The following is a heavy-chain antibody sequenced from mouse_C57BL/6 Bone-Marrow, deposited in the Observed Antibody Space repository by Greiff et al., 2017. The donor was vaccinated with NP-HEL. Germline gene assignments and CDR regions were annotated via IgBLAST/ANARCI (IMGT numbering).Heavy chain of an antibody. CDR1: GFTFSDYY. CDR2: INYDGSST. V-gene: IGHV5-16*01. J-gene: IGHJ4*01. CDR3: ARGLNAMDD. Sequence: EVKLVESEGGLVQPGSSMKLSCTASGFTFSDYYMAWVRQVPEKGLEWVANINYDGSSTYYLDSLKSRFIISRDNAKNILYLQMSSLKSEDTATYYCARGLNAMDDWGQGTSVTVSS.